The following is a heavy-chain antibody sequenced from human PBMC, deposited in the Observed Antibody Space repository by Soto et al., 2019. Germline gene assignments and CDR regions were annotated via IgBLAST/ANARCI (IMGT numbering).Heavy chain of an antibody. V-gene: IGHV3-21*01. D-gene: IGHD3-10*01. J-gene: IGHJ4*02. CDR2: ISSSSSYI. CDR1: GFTFSSYS. Sequence: EVQLVESGGGLVKPGGSLRLSCAASGFTFSSYSMNWVRQAPGKGLEWVSSISSSSSYIYYADSVKGRFTISRDNAKNSLYLQMNSLRAEDTAVYYCARASRRLITMVRGVAPPPFDYWGQGTLVTVSS. CDR3: ARASRRLITMVRGVAPPPFDY.